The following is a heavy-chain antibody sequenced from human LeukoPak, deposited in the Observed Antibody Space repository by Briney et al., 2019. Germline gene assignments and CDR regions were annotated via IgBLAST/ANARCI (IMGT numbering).Heavy chain of an antibody. CDR1: GYSFPSYW. Sequence: GESLKISCKGYGYSFPSYWIGWVRQIPGKGLEWMGIIYPGDSDTRYSPSFQGQVTISADKSISTAYLQRSSLKASDTAMYYCARRYYYDSSGYYYEAFDYWGQGTLVTVSS. CDR3: ARRYYYDSSGYYYEAFDY. V-gene: IGHV5-51*01. D-gene: IGHD3-22*01. J-gene: IGHJ4*02. CDR2: IYPGDSDT.